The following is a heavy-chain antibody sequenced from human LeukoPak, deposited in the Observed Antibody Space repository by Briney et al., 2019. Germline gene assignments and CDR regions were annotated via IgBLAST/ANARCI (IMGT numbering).Heavy chain of an antibody. D-gene: IGHD3-9*01. CDR2: ISYDGSSK. Sequence: GRSLRLSCAASGFTFSTYAMHWVRQAPGKGLEWVAVISYDGSSKYYADSVKGRFTISRDNSKNTLYLQMNSLRAEDTAVYYCAKEKYYDILTGPFDYWGQVTLVTVSS. CDR1: GFTFSTYA. V-gene: IGHV3-30*04. J-gene: IGHJ4*02. CDR3: AKEKYYDILTGPFDY.